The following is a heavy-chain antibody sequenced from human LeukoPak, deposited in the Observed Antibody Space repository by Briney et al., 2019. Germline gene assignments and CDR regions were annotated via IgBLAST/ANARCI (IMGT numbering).Heavy chain of an antibody. J-gene: IGHJ5*02. CDR2: INHSGST. CDR1: GGSFSGYY. Sequence: SETLSLTCAVYGGSFSGYYWSWIRQPPGKGLEWIGEINHSGSTNYNPSLKSRVTISVDTSKNHFSLKLSSVTAADTAVYYCARARIAARPFDPWGQGTLVTVSS. CDR3: ARARIAARPFDP. V-gene: IGHV4-34*01. D-gene: IGHD6-6*01.